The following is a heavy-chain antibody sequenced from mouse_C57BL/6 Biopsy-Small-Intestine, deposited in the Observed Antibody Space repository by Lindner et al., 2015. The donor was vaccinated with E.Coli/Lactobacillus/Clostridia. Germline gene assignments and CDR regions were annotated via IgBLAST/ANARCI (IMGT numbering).Heavy chain of an antibody. J-gene: IGHJ4*01. V-gene: IGHV1-81*01. D-gene: IGHD2-1*01. CDR3: ARGPSYGNYLYYYAMDY. CDR2: IYPRSGNT. Sequence: VQLQESGAELARPGASVKLSCKASGYTFTSYGISWVKQRTGQGLEWIGEIYPRSGNTYYNEKFKGKATLTADKSSSTAYMELRSLTSEDSAVYFCARGPSYGNYLYYYAMDYWSQGTSVTVSS. CDR1: GYTFTSYG.